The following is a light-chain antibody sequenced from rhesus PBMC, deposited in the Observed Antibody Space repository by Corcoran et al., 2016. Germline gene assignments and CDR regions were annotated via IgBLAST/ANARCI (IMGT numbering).Light chain of an antibody. J-gene: IGLJ1*01. Sequence: QAALTQPRSVSGSHGQSATISCTGTSSDIGGYKFVSWYQQHPGTAPKLMIYEVSERPSGVSNRFSGSKSGNTASLTISVLQAEDEADYYCSSYAGSKSYIFGTGTRLTVL. V-gene: IGLV2-32*02. CDR3: SSYAGSKSYI. CDR1: SSDIGGYKF. CDR2: EVS.